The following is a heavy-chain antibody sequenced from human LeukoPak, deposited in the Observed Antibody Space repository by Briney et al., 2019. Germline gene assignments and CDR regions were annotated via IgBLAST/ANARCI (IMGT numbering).Heavy chain of an antibody. D-gene: IGHD5-24*01. CDR1: GGSVSSGSYY. CDR2: IYYSGST. CDR3: ARVHRKKWLQLNYFDY. Sequence: SETLSLTCTVSGGSVSSGSYYWSWIRQPPGTGLEWIGYIYYSGSTNYNPSLKSRVTISVDTSKNQFSLKLSSVTAADTAVYYCARVHRKKWLQLNYFDYWGQGTLVTVSS. V-gene: IGHV4-61*01. J-gene: IGHJ4*02.